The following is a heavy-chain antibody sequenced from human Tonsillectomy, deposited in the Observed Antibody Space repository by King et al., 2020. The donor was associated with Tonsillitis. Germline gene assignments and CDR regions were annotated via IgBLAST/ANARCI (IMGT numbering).Heavy chain of an antibody. CDR1: GGSISSGSYY. V-gene: IGHV4-61*02. Sequence: QLQESGPGLVKPSQTLSLTCTVSGGSISSGSYYWSWIRQPAGKGLEWIGRIYTSGSTNYNPSLESRVTMSVDTSKNRFSLKLSSVTAADTAVYYCARGVTDYFDNSGYRPDAFDIWGQGTMVTVSS. CDR3: ARGVTDYFDNSGYRPDAFDI. CDR2: IYTSGST. D-gene: IGHD3-22*01. J-gene: IGHJ3*02.